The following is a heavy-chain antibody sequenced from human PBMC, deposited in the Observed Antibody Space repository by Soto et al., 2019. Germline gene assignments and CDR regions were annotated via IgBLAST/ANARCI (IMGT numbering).Heavy chain of an antibody. V-gene: IGHV1-8*01. CDR3: ARSSQAPYGGGDSCSSHYPFHI. Sequence: ASVKVSCKASGYTFTSYDINWVRQATGQGLEWMGWMNPNSGNTGYAQKFQGRVTMTRNTSISTAYMELSSLRSEDTAVYYCARSSQAPYGGGDSCSSHYPFHIWGQRKTLTASS. CDR1: GYTFTSYD. CDR2: MNPNSGNT. J-gene: IGHJ3*02. D-gene: IGHD2-21*01.